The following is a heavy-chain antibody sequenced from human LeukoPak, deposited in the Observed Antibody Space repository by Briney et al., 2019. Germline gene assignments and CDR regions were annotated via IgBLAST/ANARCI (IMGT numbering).Heavy chain of an antibody. Sequence: GGSLRLSCAASGFTFSSYSMNWVRQAPGKGLEWVSYISSSSSTIYYADSVKGRFTISRDNAKNSLYLQMNSLRAEDTAVYYCARVGESIVGATSGDYWGQGTLVTVSS. J-gene: IGHJ4*02. V-gene: IGHV3-48*01. CDR3: ARVGESIVGATSGDY. D-gene: IGHD1-26*01. CDR2: ISSSSSTI. CDR1: GFTFSSYS.